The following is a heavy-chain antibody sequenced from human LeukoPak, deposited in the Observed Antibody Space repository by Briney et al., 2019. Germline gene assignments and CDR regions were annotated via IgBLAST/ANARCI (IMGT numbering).Heavy chain of an antibody. CDR1: GFTFSSYW. CDR3: ARTMSTFWYPWSQGGAIDF. CDR2: INPDGSDK. J-gene: IGHJ4*02. D-gene: IGHD2/OR15-2a*01. V-gene: IGHV3-7*01. Sequence: GGSLRLSCVASGFTFSSYWMTSVRQAPGKGLEWVANINPDGSDKYYVDSVKGRFTISRDNAKNSLFLQMNSLRAEDTAVYYCARTMSTFWYPWSQGGAIDFWGQGTLVTVSS.